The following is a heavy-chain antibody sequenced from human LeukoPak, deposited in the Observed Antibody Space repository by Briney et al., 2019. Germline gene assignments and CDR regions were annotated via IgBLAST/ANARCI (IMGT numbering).Heavy chain of an antibody. Sequence: ASVKVFCKASGYTFTGYYMHWVRQAPGQGLEWMGWINPNSGGTNYAQKFQGRVTMTRDTSISTAYMELSRLRSDDTAVYYCARGYCSSTSCLDWFDPWGQGTLVTVSS. CDR3: ARGYCSSTSCLDWFDP. CDR1: GYTFTGYY. D-gene: IGHD2-2*01. J-gene: IGHJ5*02. V-gene: IGHV1-2*02. CDR2: INPNSGGT.